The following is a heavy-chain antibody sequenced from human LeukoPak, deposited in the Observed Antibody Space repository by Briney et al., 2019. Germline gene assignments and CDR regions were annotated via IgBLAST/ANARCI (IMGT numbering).Heavy chain of an antibody. J-gene: IGHJ5*02. CDR1: GGSISTYY. CDR2: IYTSGST. V-gene: IGHV4-4*07. Sequence: SETLSLTCTVSGGSISTYYWSWIRQPAGKGLEWIGRIYTSGSTNYNPSLKSRVTMSVDTSKNQFSLKLSSVTAADTAVYYCARWADYSSSYWSDPWGQGTLVTVSS. CDR3: ARWADYSSSYWSDP. D-gene: IGHD6-6*01.